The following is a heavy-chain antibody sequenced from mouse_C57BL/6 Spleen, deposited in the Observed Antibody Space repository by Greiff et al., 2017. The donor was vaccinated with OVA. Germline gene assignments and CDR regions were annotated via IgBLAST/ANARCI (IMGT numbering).Heavy chain of an antibody. Sequence: VQLKQSGAELARPGASVKLSCKASGYTFTSYGISWVKQRTGQGLEWIGEIYPRSGNTYYNEKFKGKATLTADKSSSTAYMELRSLTSEDSAVYFCARRGDYYSKEDWFAYWGQGTLVTVSA. V-gene: IGHV1-81*01. J-gene: IGHJ3*01. CDR3: ARRGDYYSKEDWFAY. D-gene: IGHD2-5*01. CDR2: IYPRSGNT. CDR1: GYTFTSYG.